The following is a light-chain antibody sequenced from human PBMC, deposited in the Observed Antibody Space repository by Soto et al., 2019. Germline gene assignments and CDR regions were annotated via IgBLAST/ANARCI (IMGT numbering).Light chain of an antibody. Sequence: QSALTQPPSASGSPGQSVTISCTGTSSDVGGYNYVSWYQQHPGKAPKPMIYEVSKRPSGVPDRFSGSKSGNTASLTASGLQAEDEADYYCSSYAGSNKSVFGGGTQLTVL. V-gene: IGLV2-8*01. J-gene: IGLJ2*01. CDR3: SSYAGSNKSV. CDR1: SSDVGGYNY. CDR2: EVS.